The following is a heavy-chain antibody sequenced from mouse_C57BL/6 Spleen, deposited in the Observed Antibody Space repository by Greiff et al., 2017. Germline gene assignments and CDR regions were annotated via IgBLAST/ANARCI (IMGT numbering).Heavy chain of an antibody. J-gene: IGHJ2*01. V-gene: IGHV14-4*01. CDR2: IDPENGDT. D-gene: IGHD1-1*01. Sequence: VQLKQSGAELVRPGASVKLSCTASGFNIKDDYMHWVKQRPEQGLEWIGWIDPENGDTEYASKFQGKATITADTSSNTAYLQLSSLTSEVTAVYYCTTGYGSLWGQGTTLTVSS. CDR3: TTGYGSL. CDR1: GFNIKDDY.